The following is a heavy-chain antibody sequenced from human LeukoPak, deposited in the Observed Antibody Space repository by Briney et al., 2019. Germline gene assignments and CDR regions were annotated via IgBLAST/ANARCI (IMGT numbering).Heavy chain of an antibody. CDR2: IWYDGSNK. Sequence: GGSLRLSCAASGFTFNTYGMHWVRQAPGKGLEWVAVIWYDGSNKYYADSVKGRFTISRDNSKNTLYLQMNSLRAEDTAVYFCTVDTDYFEGLGFPRPALNDYWGQGTLVTVSS. V-gene: IGHV3-33*01. CDR3: TVDTDYFEGLGFPRPALNDY. D-gene: IGHD3-22*01. CDR1: GFTFNTYG. J-gene: IGHJ4*02.